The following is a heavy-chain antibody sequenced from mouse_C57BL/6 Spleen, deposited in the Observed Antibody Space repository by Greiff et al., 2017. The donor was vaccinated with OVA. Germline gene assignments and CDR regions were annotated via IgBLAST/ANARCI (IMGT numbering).Heavy chain of an antibody. J-gene: IGHJ4*01. CDR1: GFTFSDYY. V-gene: IGHV5-12*01. Sequence: EVKLVESGGGLVQPGGSLKLSCAASGFTFSDYYMYWVRQTPEKRLEWVAYISNGGGSTYYPDTVKGRFTISRDNAKNTLYLQMSRLKSEDTAMYYCARDGYLYAMDYWGQGTSVTVSS. CDR2: ISNGGGST. D-gene: IGHD2-3*01. CDR3: ARDGYLYAMDY.